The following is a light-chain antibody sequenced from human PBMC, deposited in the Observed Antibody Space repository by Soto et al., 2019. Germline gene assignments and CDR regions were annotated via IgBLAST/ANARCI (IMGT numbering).Light chain of an antibody. CDR1: QDINNY. Sequence: DLQMTQSPSSLSASVGDTVPITCRASQDINNYVAWFQQRPGQAPKSLIYAASSLQSGVTSKFSGSGSGTHFTLTINSLQPEDFATYYCQHYHSYPLTFGGGTKVEIK. CDR3: QHYHSYPLT. CDR2: AAS. J-gene: IGKJ4*01. V-gene: IGKV1-16*02.